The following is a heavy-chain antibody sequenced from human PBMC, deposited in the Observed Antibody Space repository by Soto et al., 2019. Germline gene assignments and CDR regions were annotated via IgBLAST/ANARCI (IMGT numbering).Heavy chain of an antibody. V-gene: IGHV2-5*02. J-gene: IGHJ4*02. Sequence: SGPTLVNPTQTLTLTCTFSGFSLTATGVAVAWIRQPPGKALEWVALIHWDNEKWYSPSLNNRLTITKDTSRKEVVLTLTDMDHVVTATYFCAAGWFHFHSWGQGMLVTVSS. CDR2: IHWDNEK. CDR1: GFSLTATGVA. CDR3: AAGWFHFHS. D-gene: IGHD6-19*01.